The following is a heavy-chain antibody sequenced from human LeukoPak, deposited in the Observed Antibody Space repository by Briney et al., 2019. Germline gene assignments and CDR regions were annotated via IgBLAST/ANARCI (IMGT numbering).Heavy chain of an antibody. CDR2: INPNSGGT. D-gene: IGHD1-1*01. CDR3: ARSPTTLYYYYYGMDV. CDR1: GYTFTGHY. J-gene: IGHJ6*02. Sequence: ASVKVSFKASGYTFTGHYMHWVRQAPGQGLEWMGWINPNSGGTNYAQKFQGRVTMTRDTSISTAYMELSRLRSDDTAVYYCARSPTTLYYYYYGMDVWGQGTTVTVSS. V-gene: IGHV1-2*02.